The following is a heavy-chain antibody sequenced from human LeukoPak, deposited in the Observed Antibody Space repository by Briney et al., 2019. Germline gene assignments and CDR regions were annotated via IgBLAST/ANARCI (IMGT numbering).Heavy chain of an antibody. CDR1: GFTFSSYG. J-gene: IGHJ4*02. D-gene: IGHD3-10*01. Sequence: QPGRSLRLSCAASGFTFSSYGMHWVRQAPGKGLEWVAVIWYDGSNKYYADSVKGRFTISRDNSKNTLYLQMNSLRAEDMAVYYCARDRWFGELFGYYFDYWGQGTLVTVSS. CDR2: IWYDGSNK. V-gene: IGHV3-33*01. CDR3: ARDRWFGELFGYYFDY.